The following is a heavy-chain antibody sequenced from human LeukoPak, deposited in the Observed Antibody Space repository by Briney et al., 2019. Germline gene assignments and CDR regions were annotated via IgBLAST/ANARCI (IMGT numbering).Heavy chain of an antibody. Sequence: GESLKISCKASGYSFTNYWIGWVRQMPGKGPEWMGMFFPGDSDTRKSPSFQDQVTLSADKSLTTAYLQWRSLRASDTALYYCARGPRRGNWNEALDYWGQGTLVTVSS. J-gene: IGHJ4*02. D-gene: IGHD1-1*01. CDR2: FFPGDSDT. CDR1: GYSFTNYW. V-gene: IGHV5-51*01. CDR3: ARGPRRGNWNEALDY.